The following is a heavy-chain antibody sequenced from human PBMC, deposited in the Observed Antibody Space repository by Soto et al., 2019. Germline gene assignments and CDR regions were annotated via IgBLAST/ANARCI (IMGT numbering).Heavy chain of an antibody. D-gene: IGHD5-12*01. J-gene: IGHJ4*02. Sequence: SETLSLTCTVSNGSISSSNWWSWVRQSPGKGLEWIGEVAQNGYIGSIPSLKSRLTILLDKPTNRFSLRLTSVTAADTAVYYCARNRLDGYDFDSWGQGILVTVSS. CDR2: VAQNGYI. CDR1: NGSISSSNW. CDR3: ARNRLDGYDFDS. V-gene: IGHV4-4*02.